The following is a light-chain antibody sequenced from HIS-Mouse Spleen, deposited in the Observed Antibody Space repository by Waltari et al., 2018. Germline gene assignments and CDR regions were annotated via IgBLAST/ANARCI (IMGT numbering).Light chain of an antibody. Sequence: SYELTQPPSVSVSPGQTARITCSRDALPKQYAYWYQQKSGQAPVLVIYEDSKRPSGIPERFSGSSSGTMATLTISGAQVEDEADYYCYSTDSSGNHRVFGGGTKLTVL. CDR2: EDS. V-gene: IGLV3-10*01. J-gene: IGLJ2*01. CDR1: ALPKQY. CDR3: YSTDSSGNHRV.